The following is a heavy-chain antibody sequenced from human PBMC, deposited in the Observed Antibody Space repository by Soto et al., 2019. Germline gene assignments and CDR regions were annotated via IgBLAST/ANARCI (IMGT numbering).Heavy chain of an antibody. CDR3: ARHGFYGDYSSNYFDP. Sequence: GESLKISCKGSGYIFTNYWIAWVRQMPGKGLEYMGIIYPSDSDTRYSPSFQGQVTISADKSISTAYLQWSSLKASDTAIYYCARHGFYGDYSSNYFDPWGQGTLVTVSS. J-gene: IGHJ5*02. CDR2: IYPSDSDT. CDR1: GYIFTNYW. D-gene: IGHD4-17*01. V-gene: IGHV5-51*01.